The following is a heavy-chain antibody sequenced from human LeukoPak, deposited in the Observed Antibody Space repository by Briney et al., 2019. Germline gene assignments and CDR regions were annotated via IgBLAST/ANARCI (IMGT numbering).Heavy chain of an antibody. V-gene: IGHV4-4*08. CDR1: GGSISSYY. CDR2: IYYSGST. CDR3: VRDFGDYYFDS. D-gene: IGHD2-21*02. Sequence: SETLSLTCTVSGGSISSYYWSWIRQPPGKGLEWIGYIYYSGSTNYNPSLKSRVTISVDTSKNHFSLKLSSVTAADTAVYYCVRDFGDYYFDSWGQGTLVTVSS. J-gene: IGHJ4*02.